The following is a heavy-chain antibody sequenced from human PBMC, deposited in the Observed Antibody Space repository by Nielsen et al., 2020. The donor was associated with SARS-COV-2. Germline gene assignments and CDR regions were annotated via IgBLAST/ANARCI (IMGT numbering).Heavy chain of an antibody. Sequence: ASVKVSRKVSGYTLTELSMHWVRQAPGKGLEWMGGFDPEDGETIYAQKFQGRVTMTEDTSTDTAYMELSSLRSEDTAVYYCATSPPMATNPGWFDPWGQGTLVTVSS. CDR2: FDPEDGET. V-gene: IGHV1-24*01. CDR1: GYTLTELS. D-gene: IGHD5-24*01. CDR3: ATSPPMATNPGWFDP. J-gene: IGHJ5*02.